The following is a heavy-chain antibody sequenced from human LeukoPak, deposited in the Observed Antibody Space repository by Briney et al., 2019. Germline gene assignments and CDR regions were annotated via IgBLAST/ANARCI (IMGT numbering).Heavy chain of an antibody. D-gene: IGHD6-13*01. CDR2: MNPDSGNT. V-gene: IGHV1-8*01. CDR1: GHTFTSYD. J-gene: IGHJ4*02. Sequence: ASVKVSCKASGHTFTSYDINWVRQATGQGLEWMGWMNPDSGNTGYAQKFQGRVTMTRNLSISTAYMELSSLTSEDTAVYYCARRIAAAGVGIVYWGQGTLVTVSS. CDR3: ARRIAAAGVGIVY.